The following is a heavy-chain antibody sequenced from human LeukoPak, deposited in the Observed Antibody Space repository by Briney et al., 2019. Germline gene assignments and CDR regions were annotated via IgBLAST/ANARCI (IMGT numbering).Heavy chain of an antibody. CDR2: ISGSGGST. J-gene: IGHJ6*02. D-gene: IGHD1-26*01. V-gene: IGHV3-23*01. CDR3: AKEERVGTTNYGMDV. Sequence: GGSLRLSCAASRFTFSSYAMSWVRQAPGKGLEWVSKISGSGGSTYYADSVKGRFTISRDNSKNTLYLQMNSLRAEDTAVYYCAKEERVGTTNYGMDVWGQGTTVTVSS. CDR1: RFTFSSYA.